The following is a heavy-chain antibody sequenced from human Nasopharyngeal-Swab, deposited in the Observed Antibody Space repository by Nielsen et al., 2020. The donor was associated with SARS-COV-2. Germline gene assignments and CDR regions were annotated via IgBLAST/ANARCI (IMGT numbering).Heavy chain of an antibody. D-gene: IGHD1-26*01. CDR1: GFTFSSYS. J-gene: IGHJ6*03. Sequence: GGSLRLSCAASGFTFSSYSMNWVRQAPGKGLEWVSYISSSSSTIYYADSVKGRFTISRDNAKNSLYLQMNSLRAEDTAVYYCAKGEGGIAPRDYYYYMDVWGKGTTVTVSS. V-gene: IGHV3-48*04. CDR3: AKGEGGIAPRDYYYYMDV. CDR2: ISSSSSTI.